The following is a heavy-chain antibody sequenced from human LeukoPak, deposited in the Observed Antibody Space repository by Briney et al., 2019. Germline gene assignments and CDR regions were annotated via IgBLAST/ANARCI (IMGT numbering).Heavy chain of an antibody. CDR2: INAGNGNT. CDR1: GYTFTSYA. CDR3: AREQQLDGGEDY. V-gene: IGHV1-3*01. J-gene: IGHJ4*02. Sequence: ASVKVSCKASGYTFTSYAMHWVRQAPGQRLEWMGWINAGNGNTKYSQKFQGRVTITRDTSASTAYMELSSLRSEDTAVYYCAREQQLDGGEDYWGQGTLVTVSS. D-gene: IGHD6-13*01.